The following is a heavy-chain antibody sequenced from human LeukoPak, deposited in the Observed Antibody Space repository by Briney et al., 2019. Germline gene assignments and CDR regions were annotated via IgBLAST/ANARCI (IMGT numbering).Heavy chain of an antibody. J-gene: IGHJ4*02. V-gene: IGHV3-7*01. Sequence: GGSLRLSCSVSGFIFRDFSMSWVRQAPGKGLEWVPKMNEYGSEIFYVDSVKGRFTISRDNGKNSLYLQMNRLRAEDTAVYYCARGPSGYHNTGGQGTLVTVSS. CDR3: ARGPSGYHNT. CDR2: MNEYGSEI. D-gene: IGHD5-12*01. CDR1: GFIFRDFS.